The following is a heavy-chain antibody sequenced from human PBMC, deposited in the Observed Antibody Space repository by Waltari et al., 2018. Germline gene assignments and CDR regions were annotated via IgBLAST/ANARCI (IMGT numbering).Heavy chain of an antibody. CDR3: ATRRYDWGSYRHPVEY. D-gene: IGHD3-16*02. Sequence: VQLVGSGGGLVKPRLSLRLSCAASVFTFSSYSMNWLHQAPGGGREWVSFNSSSSSSRYSADSVKGLSITSRDTAKNSLYLKMNIMGDEDTVVYYCATRRYDWGSYRHPVEYWGQGTLVTVSS. CDR2: NSSSSSSR. CDR1: VFTFSSYS. V-gene: IGHV3-21*03. J-gene: IGHJ4*02.